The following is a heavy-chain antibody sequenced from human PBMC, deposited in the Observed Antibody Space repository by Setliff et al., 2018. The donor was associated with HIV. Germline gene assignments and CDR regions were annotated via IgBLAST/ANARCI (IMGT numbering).Heavy chain of an antibody. D-gene: IGHD1-1*01. CDR3: AKEGLHLEPRRSDAFEF. CDR1: GFSFSTHA. CDR2: IWYDGTTK. J-gene: IGHJ3*01. Sequence: GGSLRLSCVASGFSFSTHAMHWVRQTPVKGLEWVAVIWYDGTTKFYADSVKGRFTISRDDSKNTLYLQMNSLRAEDTATYHCAKEGLHLEPRRSDAFEFWGQGTRVTVSS. V-gene: IGHV3-33*06.